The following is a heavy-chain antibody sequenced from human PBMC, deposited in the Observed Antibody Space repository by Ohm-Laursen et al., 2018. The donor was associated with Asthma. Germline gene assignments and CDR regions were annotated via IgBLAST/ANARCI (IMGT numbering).Heavy chain of an antibody. Sequence: SLRLSCAASGFTFSSYAMSWVRQAPGRGLEWVSAISGSGGSTYYADSVKGRFTISRDNSKNTLYLQMNSLRAEDTAVYYCAKDGNTVTSHFDYWGQGTLVTVSS. V-gene: IGHV3-23*01. CDR2: ISGSGGST. CDR3: AKDGNTVTSHFDY. J-gene: IGHJ4*02. CDR1: GFTFSSYA. D-gene: IGHD4-17*01.